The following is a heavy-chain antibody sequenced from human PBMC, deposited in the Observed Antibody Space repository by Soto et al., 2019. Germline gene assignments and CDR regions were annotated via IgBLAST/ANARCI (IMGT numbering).Heavy chain of an antibody. J-gene: IGHJ4*02. CDR1: GGSISSYY. Sequence: PSXTLSLTCTVSGGSISSYYWSWIRQPPGRGLEWIGYISYSGSTNYNPSLKSRVTISVDTSKNQFSLKLSSVTAADTAVYYCAGSYSSGWSPSFDYWGQGTLVTVSS. D-gene: IGHD6-19*01. CDR2: ISYSGST. CDR3: AGSYSSGWSPSFDY. V-gene: IGHV4-59*01.